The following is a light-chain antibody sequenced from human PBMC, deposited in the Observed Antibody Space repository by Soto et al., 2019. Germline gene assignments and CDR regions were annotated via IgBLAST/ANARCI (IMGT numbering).Light chain of an antibody. Sequence: QSVLTQPPSASGTPGQRVTVSCSGSSSNIGSNFVFWYQQLPGTAPKLLIYRNNQRPSGVPDRFSGSKSGTSASLAISGLRSEDEADYYCAAWDDSLHMIVGGGTKLTVL. V-gene: IGLV1-47*01. CDR3: AAWDDSLHMI. CDR2: RNN. CDR1: SSNIGSNF. J-gene: IGLJ2*01.